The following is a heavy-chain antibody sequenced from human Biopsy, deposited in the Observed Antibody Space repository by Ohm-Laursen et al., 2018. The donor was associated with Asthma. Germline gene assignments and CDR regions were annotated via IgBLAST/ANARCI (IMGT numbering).Heavy chain of an antibody. V-gene: IGHV3-23*01. CDR3: ARTFHFWSPYHAEHYQL. Sequence: GSLRLSCSATGFTFSSYAMSGVRQAPGKGLEWVSAISGSGGSTYYADSVKGRFTISRDNAKNLLFLQMNSLRAEDTAVYYCARTFHFWSPYHAEHYQLWGQGTLVTVSS. CDR2: ISGSGGST. D-gene: IGHD3-3*01. J-gene: IGHJ1*01. CDR1: GFTFSSYA.